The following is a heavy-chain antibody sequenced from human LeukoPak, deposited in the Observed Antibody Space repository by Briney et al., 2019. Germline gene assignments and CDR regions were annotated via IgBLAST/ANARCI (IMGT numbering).Heavy chain of an antibody. CDR3: ARLTVVSPDAFDI. V-gene: IGHV1-2*02. Sequence: GASVKVSCKASGYTFTGYYMHWVRQAPGQGLEWMGWINPNSGGTNYAQKFQGRVTMTRDTSISTAYMELSRLRSDDTAVYYCARLTVVSPDAFDIWGQGTMVTVSS. J-gene: IGHJ3*02. CDR2: INPNSGGT. CDR1: GYTFTGYY. D-gene: IGHD4-23*01.